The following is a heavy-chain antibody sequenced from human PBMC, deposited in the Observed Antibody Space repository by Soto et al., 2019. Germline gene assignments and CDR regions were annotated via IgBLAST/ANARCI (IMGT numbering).Heavy chain of an antibody. J-gene: IGHJ4*02. CDR3: ANSPTTVTSDS. CDR1: GGSVSSGSYY. Sequence: QVQLQESGPGLVKPSETLSLTCTVSGGSVSSGSYYWSWIRQPPGKGLEWIWYIYYSGSTNYNPSLKMRFTISGDSAKNPLSLKLSSVTAADTAVYYCANSPTTVTSDSWGQGTLVTVSS. D-gene: IGHD4-17*01. CDR2: IYYSGST. V-gene: IGHV4-61*01.